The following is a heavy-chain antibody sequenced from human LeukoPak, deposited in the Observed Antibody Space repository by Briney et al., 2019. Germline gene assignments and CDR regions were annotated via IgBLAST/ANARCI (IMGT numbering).Heavy chain of an antibody. CDR2: IRYDGSNK. V-gene: IGHV3-30*02. CDR1: GFTFSSYG. Sequence: GGSLRLSCAASGFTFSSYGVHWVGQAPGQGVEWVAFIRYDGSNKYYADSVKGRFTISRDNSKNTLYLQMNSLRAEDTAVYHCANCGGDCYSDWFDPWGQGTLVTVSS. D-gene: IGHD2-21*02. J-gene: IGHJ5*02. CDR3: ANCGGDCYSDWFDP.